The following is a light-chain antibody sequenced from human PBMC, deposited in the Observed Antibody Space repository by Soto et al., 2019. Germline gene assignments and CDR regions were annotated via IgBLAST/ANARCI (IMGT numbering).Light chain of an antibody. J-gene: IGLJ1*01. V-gene: IGLV2-11*01. CDR1: SSDVGGYKF. CDR3: CSYAGSYTSYV. CDR2: DVT. Sequence: QSVLTQPRSVSGSPGQSVTISCTGTSSDVGGYKFVSWYQQNPGKAPKLMIYDVTKRPSGVPDRFSGSKSGNTASLTISGLQADDEADYYCCSYAGSYTSYVFGSGTKVTVL.